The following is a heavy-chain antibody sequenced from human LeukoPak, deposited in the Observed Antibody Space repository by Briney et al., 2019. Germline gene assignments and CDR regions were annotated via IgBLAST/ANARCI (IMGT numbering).Heavy chain of an antibody. CDR3: ATGGRSGVAFES. J-gene: IGHJ4*02. D-gene: IGHD2-15*01. Sequence: PGGSLRLSCTASGFIASSNYMSWVRQAPGKGLEWVSLIYSGGSTYYADSVMGRSTISRDKSNNTLYLQMSSLRAEDTAVYYCATGGRSGVAFESWGQGTLVTVSS. V-gene: IGHV3-53*01. CDR2: IYSGGST. CDR1: GFIASSNY.